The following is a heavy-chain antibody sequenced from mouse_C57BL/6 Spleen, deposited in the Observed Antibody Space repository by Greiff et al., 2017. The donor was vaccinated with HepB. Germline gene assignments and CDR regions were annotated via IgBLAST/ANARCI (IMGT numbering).Heavy chain of an antibody. CDR1: GYTFTSYW. CDR3: ARGPYGNFDY. CDR2: IDPSDSYT. V-gene: IGHV1-69*01. D-gene: IGHD2-1*01. Sequence: QVQLQQSGAELVMPGASVKLSCKASGYTFTSYWMHWVKQRPGQGLEWIGEIDPSDSYTNYNQKFKGKSTLTVDKSSSTAYMQLSSLTSEDSAVYYCARGPYGNFDYWGQGTTLTVSS. J-gene: IGHJ2*01.